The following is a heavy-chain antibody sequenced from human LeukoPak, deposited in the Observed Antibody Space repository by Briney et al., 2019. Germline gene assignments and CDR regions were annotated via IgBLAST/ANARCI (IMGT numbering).Heavy chain of an antibody. CDR3: ARASHDYGDYSHFDY. D-gene: IGHD4-17*01. CDR1: GGSFSAYY. CDR2: IYHSGST. V-gene: IGHV4-34*01. Sequence: PSETLSLTCAVYGGSFSAYYWSWIRQPPGKGLEWIGEIYHSGSTNYNPSLKTRVTISVDKSKNQFSLKLSSVTAADTAVYYCARASHDYGDYSHFDYWGQGTLVTVSS. J-gene: IGHJ4*02.